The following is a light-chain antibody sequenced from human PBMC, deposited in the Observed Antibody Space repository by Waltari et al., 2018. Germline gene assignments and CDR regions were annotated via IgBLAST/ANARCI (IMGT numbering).Light chain of an antibody. CDR2: EAS. Sequence: EILFTQSPGPLSLSPGERATLSCRASQSIGRYLVWYQQKPGQAPRLLMYEASRRATGIPDRFSGSGSGTDFSLTISRLEPEDFAVYYCQNHERLPATFGQGTKVEIK. CDR3: QNHERLPAT. CDR1: QSIGRY. J-gene: IGKJ1*01. V-gene: IGKV3-20*01.